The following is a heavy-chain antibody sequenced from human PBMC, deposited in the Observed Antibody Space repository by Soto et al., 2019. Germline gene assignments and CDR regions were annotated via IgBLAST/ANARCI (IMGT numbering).Heavy chain of an antibody. D-gene: IGHD3-22*01. V-gene: IGHV4-30-4*01. CDR1: GGSINNNDYY. Sequence: QLQESGPGLVKPSQTLSLTCSVSGGSINNNDYYWSWIRQTPGKDLEWIGYVYYSGSSDYIPSLKSRLSMSIDKSKNQFHLKLNSVTAADTATYYCARMSYFYDKWYFDLWGRGTLVTVSS. CDR2: VYYSGSS. CDR3: ARMSYFYDKWYFDL. J-gene: IGHJ2*01.